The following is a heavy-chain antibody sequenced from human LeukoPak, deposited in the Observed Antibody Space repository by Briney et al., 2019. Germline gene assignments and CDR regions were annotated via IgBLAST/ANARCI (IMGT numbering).Heavy chain of an antibody. CDR1: GGSISSYY. CDR3: ARHRGGWRSGYYGMDV. CDR2: IYYSGST. J-gene: IGHJ6*02. Sequence: TSETLSLTCTVSGGSISSYYWSWIRQPPGKGLEWIGYIYYSGSTNYNPSLKSRVTISVDTSKNQFSLKLSSVTAADTAVYYCARHRGGWRSGYYGMDVWGQGTTVTVSS. D-gene: IGHD3-3*01. V-gene: IGHV4-59*08.